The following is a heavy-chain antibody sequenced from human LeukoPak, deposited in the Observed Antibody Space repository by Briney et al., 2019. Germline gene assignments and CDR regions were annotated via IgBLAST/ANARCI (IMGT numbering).Heavy chain of an antibody. CDR2: INPNTGGT. D-gene: IGHD6-13*01. CDR3: ARDRWQQLDWFDP. J-gene: IGHJ5*02. V-gene: IGHV1-2*02. Sequence: GASVKVSCKASGYTFTGYYIHWVRQAPGQGLEWMGWINPNTGGTNYAQRFQGRVTMTRDTSISTVYMDLRSLRSDDTAVYYCARDRWQQLDWFDPWGQGTLVIVSS. CDR1: GYTFTGYY.